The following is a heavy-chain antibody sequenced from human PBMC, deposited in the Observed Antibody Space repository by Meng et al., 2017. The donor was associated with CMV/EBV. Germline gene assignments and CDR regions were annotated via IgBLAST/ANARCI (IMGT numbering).Heavy chain of an antibody. Sequence: QVELVQSGDELKKLGASVKVSCKATGYTFTSYYMHWVRQAPGQGLEWMGIINPSGGSTSYAQKFQGRVTMTRDTSTSTVYMELSSLRSEDTAVYYCAREGEGVVAATPHFDYWGQGTLVTVSS. CDR2: INPSGGST. V-gene: IGHV1-46*01. J-gene: IGHJ4*02. CDR1: GYTFTSYY. D-gene: IGHD2-15*01. CDR3: AREGEGVVAATPHFDY.